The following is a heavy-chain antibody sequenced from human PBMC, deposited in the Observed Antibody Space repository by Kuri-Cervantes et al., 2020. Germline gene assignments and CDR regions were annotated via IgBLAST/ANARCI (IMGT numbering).Heavy chain of an antibody. CDR2: IKQDGSEK. D-gene: IGHD1-1*01. V-gene: IGHV3-7*03. J-gene: IGHJ4*02. Sequence: GESLKISCAASGFTFSSYWMSWVRQAPGKGLEWVANIKQDGSEKYYVDSVKGRFTISRDNAKNSPYLQMNSLRAEDTAVYYCARTLEMDYLFLAWWGQGTLVTVSS. CDR3: ARTLEMDYLFLAW. CDR1: GFTFSSYW.